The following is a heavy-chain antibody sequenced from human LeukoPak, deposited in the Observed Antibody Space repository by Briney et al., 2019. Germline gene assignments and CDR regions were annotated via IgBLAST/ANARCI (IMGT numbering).Heavy chain of an antibody. V-gene: IGHV3-30*02. CDR1: GFTFSSYG. CDR2: IRYDGSNK. D-gene: IGHD3-10*01. J-gene: IGHJ4*02. Sequence: GGSLRLSCAASGFTFSSYGMHWVRQAPGKGLEWVAFIRYDGSNKYYADSVKGRVTMSRDNSKNTLYLQMNSLRAEDAPVYYCAKDKGGALLWFGELLSGGDYWGQGTLVTVSS. CDR3: AKDKGGALLWFGELLSGGDY.